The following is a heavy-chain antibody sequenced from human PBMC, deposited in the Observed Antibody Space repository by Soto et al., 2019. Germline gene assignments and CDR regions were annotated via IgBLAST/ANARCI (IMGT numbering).Heavy chain of an antibody. Sequence: PGGSLRLSCAASGFTFSSYDMHWVRQATGKGLEWVSAIGTAGDTYYPGSVKGRFTISRENAKNSLYLQMNSLRAGDTAVYYCARGGVCSGGSCYLRGAAWFDPWGQGTLVTVSS. CDR3: ARGGVCSGGSCYLRGAAWFDP. D-gene: IGHD2-15*01. CDR1: GFTFSSYD. CDR2: IGTAGDT. J-gene: IGHJ5*02. V-gene: IGHV3-13*01.